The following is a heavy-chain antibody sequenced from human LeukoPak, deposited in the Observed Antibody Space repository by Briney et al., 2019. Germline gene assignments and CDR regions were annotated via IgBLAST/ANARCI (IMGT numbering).Heavy chain of an antibody. J-gene: IGHJ4*02. Sequence: ASVKVSCKASGYAFIGYYIHWVRQAPGQGLEWLGSIFPNTGDTRYAQKFQGRVTMTRDTSISTAYMELSRLRSDDTAVYYCAREMKYGDYATDYWGQGTLVTVSS. CDR1: GYAFIGYY. CDR3: AREMKYGDYATDY. D-gene: IGHD4-17*01. V-gene: IGHV1-2*02. CDR2: IFPNTGDT.